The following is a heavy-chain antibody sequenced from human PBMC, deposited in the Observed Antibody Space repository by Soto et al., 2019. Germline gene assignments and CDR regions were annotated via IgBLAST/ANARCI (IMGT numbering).Heavy chain of an antibody. CDR2: INHSGSS. CDR3: ASSSFLQSGDLFHGLDF. D-gene: IGHD3-10*01. J-gene: IGHJ6*02. Sequence: SQILSLTYTVSGGSISSSSYYWGWIRKPPGKGLEWIGEINHSGSSYYNPSLKSRAIISVDTSKNQFSWKLTSVTAEDTALYFCASSSFLQSGDLFHGLDFWVQGTTVTVSS. CDR1: GGSISSSSYY. V-gene: IGHV4-39*07.